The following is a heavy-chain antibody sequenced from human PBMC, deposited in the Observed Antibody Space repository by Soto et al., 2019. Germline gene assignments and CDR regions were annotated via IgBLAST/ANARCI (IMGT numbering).Heavy chain of an antibody. V-gene: IGHV3-15*01. Sequence: EVQLVESGGGLVKPGGSLRLSCAASGFTFSNAWMSWVRQAPGKGLEWVGRIKSKTDGGTTDYAAPVKGRFTISRDDSKNTLYLQMNSLKTEYTAVYYCTTDPYDILTGRYYYYGMDVWGQGTTVTVSS. CDR3: TTDPYDILTGRYYYYGMDV. CDR2: IKSKTDGGTT. J-gene: IGHJ6*02. CDR1: GFTFSNAW. D-gene: IGHD3-9*01.